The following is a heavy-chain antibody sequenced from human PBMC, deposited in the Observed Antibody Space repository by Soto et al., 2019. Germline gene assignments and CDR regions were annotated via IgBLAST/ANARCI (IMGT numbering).Heavy chain of an antibody. J-gene: IGHJ5*02. CDR2: ITDST. Sequence: EVQLLESGGGLVQPGGSLRLSCAASGFSFSAYAMTWVRQAPGKGLEWVSGITDSTYYADSVKGRFTISRDNFKNTLYLQMNRLSAEDTAVYYCAKAQFSGHEVSLNLDSWCQGTLVTVSS. V-gene: IGHV3-23*01. CDR3: AKAQFSGHEVSLNLDS. D-gene: IGHD5-12*01. CDR1: GFSFSAYA.